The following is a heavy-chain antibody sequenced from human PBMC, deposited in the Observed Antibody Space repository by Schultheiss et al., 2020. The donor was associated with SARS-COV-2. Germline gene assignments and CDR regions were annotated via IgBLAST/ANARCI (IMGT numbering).Heavy chain of an antibody. CDR1: GFTFSSYG. J-gene: IGHJ6*02. CDR3: ARDRGVVVPAAILSYYYGMDV. CDR2: IWYDGSNK. V-gene: IGHV3-33*01. D-gene: IGHD2-2*02. Sequence: GGSLRLSCAASGFTFSSYGMHWVRQAPGKGLEWVAVIWYDGSNKYYADSVKGRFTISRDNSKNTLYLQMNSLRAEDTAVYYCARDRGVVVPAAILSYYYGMDVWGQGTTVTVSS.